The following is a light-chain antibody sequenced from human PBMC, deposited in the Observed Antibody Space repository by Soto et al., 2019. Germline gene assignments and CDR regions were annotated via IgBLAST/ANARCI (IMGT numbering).Light chain of an antibody. CDR1: ESIGDY. CDR3: QQYFTSPEIT. Sequence: PGERATLSCWASESIGDYLAWYQQKPGQAPRLLIYGATMRTTGTPDRFSGAGSETHFTLAISRLEPGDFAVYYCQQYFTSPEITFGHGTRLEIK. CDR2: GAT. J-gene: IGKJ5*01. V-gene: IGKV3-20*01.